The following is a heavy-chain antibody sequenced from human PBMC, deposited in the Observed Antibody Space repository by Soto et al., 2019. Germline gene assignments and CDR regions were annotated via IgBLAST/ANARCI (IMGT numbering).Heavy chain of an antibody. CDR2: LNPNSGNT. J-gene: IGHJ1*01. Sequence: GASVKVSCKASGYTFTSYDINWVRQATGQGLEWMGWLNPNSGNTGYAQKFQGRVTMTRNTSISTAYMEMNSLRAEDTAVYYCARARRTESHYDSSGYTAEYFQYWGRGTLVTVSS. CDR1: GYTFTSYD. D-gene: IGHD3-22*01. CDR3: ARARRTESHYDSSGYTAEYFQY. V-gene: IGHV1-8*01.